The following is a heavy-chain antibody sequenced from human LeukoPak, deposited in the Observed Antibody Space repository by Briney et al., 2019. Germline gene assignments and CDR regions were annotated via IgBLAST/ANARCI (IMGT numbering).Heavy chain of an antibody. Sequence: PSETLSLTCTVSGGSISSSSYYWGWIRQPPGKGLEWIGSIFYSGSTYYNPSLKSRVTISVDTSKNQFSLKLSSVTAADTAVYYCARGGPPIPLIFVVVTANWFDPWGQGTLVTVSS. D-gene: IGHD2-21*02. V-gene: IGHV4-39*07. CDR1: GGSISSSSYY. CDR2: IFYSGST. CDR3: ARGGPPIPLIFVVVTANWFDP. J-gene: IGHJ5*02.